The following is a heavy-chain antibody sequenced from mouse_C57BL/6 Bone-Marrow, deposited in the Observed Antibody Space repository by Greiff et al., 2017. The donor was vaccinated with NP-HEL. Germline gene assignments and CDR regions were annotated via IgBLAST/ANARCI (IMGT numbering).Heavy chain of an antibody. Sequence: QVQLKESGAELVRPRTSVKMSCKASGYTFTNYWIGWAKQRPGHGLEWIGDIYPGGGYTNYNEKFKGKATLTADKSSSTAYMQFSSLTSEDSAIYYCARSHYYGSSFFDYWGQGTTLTVSS. J-gene: IGHJ2*01. CDR1: GYTFTNYW. CDR2: IYPGGGYT. V-gene: IGHV1-63*01. CDR3: ARSHYYGSSFFDY. D-gene: IGHD1-1*01.